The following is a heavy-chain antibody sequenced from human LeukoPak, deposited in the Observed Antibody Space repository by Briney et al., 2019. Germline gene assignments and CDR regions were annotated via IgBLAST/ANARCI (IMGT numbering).Heavy chain of an antibody. CDR2: IYYSGST. CDR1: GGSISSGAYY. Sequence: PSETLSLTCTVSGGSISSGAYYWNWIRHYPGKGLEWIGYIYYSGSTYYNPSLKSRVSISAGTSKKQFSLKPSSVTAADAAVYYCARSLYDTSGYYYVGYWGQGTVVTVSS. CDR3: ARSLYDTSGYYYVGY. V-gene: IGHV4-31*03. J-gene: IGHJ4*02. D-gene: IGHD3-22*01.